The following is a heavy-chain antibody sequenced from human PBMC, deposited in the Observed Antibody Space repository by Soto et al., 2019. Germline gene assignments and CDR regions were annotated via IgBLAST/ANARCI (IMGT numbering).Heavy chain of an antibody. CDR2: INPSSSHI. V-gene: IGHV3-21*01. D-gene: IGHD2-15*01. Sequence: EVQLVESGGGLVMPGGSLRLSCAASGFTFSTYHMNWVRQAPGKGLEWVSSINPSSSHIYYADSVRGRFTFSRDNSKNSMDLQMNSMRTGDAAVYYCARGYCGGGGCYLRRDAIDVWGQGTMVTVSS. CDR1: GFTFSTYH. CDR3: ARGYCGGGGCYLRRDAIDV. J-gene: IGHJ3*01.